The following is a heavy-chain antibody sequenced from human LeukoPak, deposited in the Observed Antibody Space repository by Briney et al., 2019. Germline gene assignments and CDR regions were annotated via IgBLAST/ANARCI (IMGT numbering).Heavy chain of an antibody. CDR2: INQDGGQT. CDR3: ARDVSY. D-gene: IGHD5/OR15-5a*01. J-gene: IGHJ4*02. CDR1: GFTFSSYW. V-gene: IGHV3-7*01. Sequence: GGSLRLSCAASGFTFSSYWMTWVRQAPGKGLEWVAGINQDGGQTYYVDSVRGRFTISRDNAKNSLYLQMYSLRAEDTAVYYCARDVSYWGQGTLVTVSS.